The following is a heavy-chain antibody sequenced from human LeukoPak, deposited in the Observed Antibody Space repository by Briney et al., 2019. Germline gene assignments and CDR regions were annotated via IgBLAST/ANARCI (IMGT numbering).Heavy chain of an antibody. D-gene: IGHD2/OR15-2a*01. CDR3: ARADPLVFSY. CDR1: GGSISSSNW. V-gene: IGHV4-4*02. J-gene: IGHJ4*02. Sequence: PSGTLSLTCAVSGGSISSSNWWSWVRQPPGKGLEWIGHIDYSGSTNHNPFLKSRVTISVDKSENQFFLKLSSVTAADTAVYYCARADPLVFSYWGQGTLVTVSS. CDR2: IDYSGST.